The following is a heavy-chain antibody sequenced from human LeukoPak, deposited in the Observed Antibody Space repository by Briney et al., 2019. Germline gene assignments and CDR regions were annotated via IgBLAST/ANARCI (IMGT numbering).Heavy chain of an antibody. V-gene: IGHV3-7*01. D-gene: IGHD3-16*01. Sequence: GGSLRLSCAASGFNFSSYWMSWVRQAPGKGLEWMANIKQDGNMKYYVDSVKGRFTISRDNAKNSLYLQMKSLRAEDTAVYYCARDLVGGDYWGQGTLVTVSS. J-gene: IGHJ4*02. CDR1: GFNFSSYW. CDR3: ARDLVGGDY. CDR2: IKQDGNMK.